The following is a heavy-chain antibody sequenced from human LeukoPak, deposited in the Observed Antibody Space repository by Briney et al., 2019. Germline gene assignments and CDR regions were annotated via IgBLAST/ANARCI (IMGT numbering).Heavy chain of an antibody. D-gene: IGHD3-3*01. CDR3: AKSERRPPYYDFWSGYYPLFDY. V-gene: IGHV3-23*01. CDR2: ISGSGGST. J-gene: IGHJ4*02. CDR1: GFTFSSYA. Sequence: GGSLRLSCAASGFTFSSYAMSWVRQAPGKGLEWVSAISGSGGSTYYADSVKGRFTISRDNSKNTLYLQMNSLRAEDTAVYYCAKSERRPPYYDFWSGYYPLFDYWGQGTLVTVSS.